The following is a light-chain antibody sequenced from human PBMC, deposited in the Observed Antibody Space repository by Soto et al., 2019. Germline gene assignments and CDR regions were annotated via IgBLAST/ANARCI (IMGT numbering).Light chain of an antibody. J-gene: IGLJ1*01. CDR1: SSNIGRNT. CDR2: NNN. CDR3: AAWDDSLTGLNV. Sequence: QSVLSQPPSASGTPGQRVAISCSGSSSNIGRNTVNWYQQLPGTAPKLLIFNNNQRPSGVPDRFSGSKAGTSASLAISGLQSEDEAYYYCAAWDDSLTGLNVFGPGTKVTVL. V-gene: IGLV1-44*01.